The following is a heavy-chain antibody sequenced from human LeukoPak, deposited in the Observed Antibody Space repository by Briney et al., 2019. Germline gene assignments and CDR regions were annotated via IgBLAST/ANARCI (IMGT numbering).Heavy chain of an antibody. Sequence: XNXXGXSTGYADSVKGRFTISRDNAKNSLYLQMNSLRAEDTALYYCARTPLLTYYYDSSGYYSFDYWGQGTLATVSS. CDR3: ARTPLLTYYYDSSGYYSFDY. D-gene: IGHD3-22*01. CDR2: XNXXGXST. V-gene: IGHV3-20*03. J-gene: IGHJ4*02.